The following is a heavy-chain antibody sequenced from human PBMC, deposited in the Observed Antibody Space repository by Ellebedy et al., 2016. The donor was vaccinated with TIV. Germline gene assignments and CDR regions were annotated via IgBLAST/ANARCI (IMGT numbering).Heavy chain of an antibody. CDR2: FDPEDGET. Sequence: ASVKVSXXVSGYTLTELSMHWVRQAPGKGLEWMGGFDPEDGETIYAQKFQGRVTMTEDTSTDTAYMELSSLRSEDTAVYYCATDKKVAAWLVSAFDIWGQGTMVTVSS. D-gene: IGHD3-9*01. CDR1: GYTLTELS. CDR3: ATDKKVAAWLVSAFDI. J-gene: IGHJ3*02. V-gene: IGHV1-24*01.